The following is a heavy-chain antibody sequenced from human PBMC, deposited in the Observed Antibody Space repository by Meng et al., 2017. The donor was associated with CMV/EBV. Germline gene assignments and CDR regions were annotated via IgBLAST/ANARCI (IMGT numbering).Heavy chain of an antibody. Sequence: GSLRLSCAVYGGSFSGYYWSWIRQPPGKGLEWIGEINHSGSTNYNPSLKSRVTISVDTSKNQFPLKLSSVTAADTAVYYCARGPSYYYDRGYYFDYWGQGTLVTVSS. CDR3: ARGPSYYYDRGYYFDY. V-gene: IGHV4-34*01. D-gene: IGHD3-22*01. CDR1: GGSFSGYY. CDR2: INHSGST. J-gene: IGHJ4*02.